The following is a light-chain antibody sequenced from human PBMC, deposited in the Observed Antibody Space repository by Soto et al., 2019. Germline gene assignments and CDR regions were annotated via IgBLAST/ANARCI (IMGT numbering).Light chain of an antibody. CDR1: QSVSINF. CDR2: GAS. CDR3: QQYGGSPPIT. J-gene: IGKJ4*01. Sequence: EIVLTQSPGILSLSPGERATLSCRASQSVSINFLAWYQQKPGQAPRLLIYGASGRATGIPDRFSGSGSGTDFTLTISRLEPEDFALYYCQQYGGSPPITFGGGTKVEI. V-gene: IGKV3-20*01.